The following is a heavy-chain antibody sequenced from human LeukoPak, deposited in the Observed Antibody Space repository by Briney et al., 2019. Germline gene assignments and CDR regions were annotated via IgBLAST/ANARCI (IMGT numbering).Heavy chain of an antibody. CDR2: IYSGGST. Sequence: GGSLRLSCAASGFTVSSNYMSWVRQAPGKGLEWVSIIYSGGSTNYADSVKGRFTISRDNSKKTLYLQMNSLRAEDTAVYYCAREGALLGGWFDPWGQGTLVTVSS. J-gene: IGHJ5*02. V-gene: IGHV3-53*01. CDR3: AREGALLGGWFDP. CDR1: GFTVSSNY. D-gene: IGHD3-16*01.